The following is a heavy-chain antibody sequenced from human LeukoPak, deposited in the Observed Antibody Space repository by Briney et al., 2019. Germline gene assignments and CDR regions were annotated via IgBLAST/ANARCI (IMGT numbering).Heavy chain of an antibody. CDR1: GYTFTDYY. CDR3: AIALVTYGGSTKD. CDR2: INPNSGGT. V-gene: IGHV1-2*02. J-gene: IGHJ1*01. D-gene: IGHD4-23*01. Sequence: ASVKVSCKASGYTFTDYYMHWVRQAPGQGLEWMGWINPNSGGTNYAQKFQGRVTITRDTSISSVYMALNRQRADDTAVYYCAIALVTYGGSTKDWGQGTLVT.